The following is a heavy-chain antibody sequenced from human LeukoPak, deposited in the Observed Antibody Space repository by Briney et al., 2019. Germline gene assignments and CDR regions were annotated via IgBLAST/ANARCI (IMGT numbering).Heavy chain of an antibody. D-gene: IGHD2-21*01. Sequence: PGGSLRLSCAASGFNFSAYAMDWVCQAPGKGLEWVSFISSSGGTAYYGDSVKGRFTISRDNSKSTLYLQLNSRRAEGTAVYYCARDEFVSAHWGQGTLVIVSS. CDR3: ARDEFVSAH. J-gene: IGHJ4*02. CDR1: GFNFSAYA. CDR2: ISSSGGTA. V-gene: IGHV3-23*01.